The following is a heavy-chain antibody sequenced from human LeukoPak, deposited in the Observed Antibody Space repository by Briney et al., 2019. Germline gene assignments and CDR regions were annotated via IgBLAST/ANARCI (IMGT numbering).Heavy chain of an antibody. D-gene: IGHD3-3*01. Sequence: GSLRLSCAASGFIFSSHGMNWVRQPPGKGLEWIGEINHSGSTNYNPSLKSRVTISVDTSKNQFSLKLSSVTAADTAVYYCAREALEWSPPDIWGQGTTVTVSS. CDR2: INHSGST. J-gene: IGHJ3*02. CDR1: GFIFSSHG. CDR3: AREALEWSPPDI. V-gene: IGHV4-34*01.